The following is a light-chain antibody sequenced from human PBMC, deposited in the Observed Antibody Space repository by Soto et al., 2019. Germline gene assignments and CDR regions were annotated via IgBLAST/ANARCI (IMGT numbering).Light chain of an antibody. V-gene: IGKV3-11*01. J-gene: IGKJ5*01. CDR1: QSVSSY. CDR2: DAS. CDR3: QQRSNWRST. Sequence: EIELTQSPATLSLSPGERATLSCRASQSVSSYLAWYQQKPGQAPRLLIYDASNRAAGIPARFSGSGSGTDFTLTISSLEPEDFAVYYCQQRSNWRSTFGQGTRLEIK.